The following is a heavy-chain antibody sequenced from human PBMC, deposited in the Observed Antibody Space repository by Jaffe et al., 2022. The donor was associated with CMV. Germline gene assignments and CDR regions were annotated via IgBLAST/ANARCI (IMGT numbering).Heavy chain of an antibody. CDR3: ARIQEGYYDILTGYYAWDYFDY. J-gene: IGHJ4*02. Sequence: QVTLRESGPALVKPTQTLTLTCTFSGFSLSTSGMCVSWIRQPPGKALEWLARIDWDDDKYYSTSLKTRLTISKDTSKNQVVLTMTNMDPVDTATYYCARIQEGYYDILTGYYAWDYFDYWGQGTLVTVSS. CDR2: IDWDDDK. CDR1: GFSLSTSGMC. D-gene: IGHD3-9*01. V-gene: IGHV2-70*15.